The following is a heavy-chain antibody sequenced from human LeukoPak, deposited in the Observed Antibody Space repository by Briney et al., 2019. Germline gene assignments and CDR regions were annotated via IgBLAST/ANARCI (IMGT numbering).Heavy chain of an antibody. CDR3: AASSGRLRYWYFDL. Sequence: ASVKVSCKASGYTFTSYGISWVRQAPGQGVEWMGWISAYNGNTHYAQKLQGRVTMTTDTSTSTAYMELRSLRSDDTAVYYCAASSGRLRYWYFDLWGRGTLVTVSS. CDR1: GYTFTSYG. J-gene: IGHJ2*01. V-gene: IGHV1-18*01. D-gene: IGHD6-19*01. CDR2: ISAYNGNT.